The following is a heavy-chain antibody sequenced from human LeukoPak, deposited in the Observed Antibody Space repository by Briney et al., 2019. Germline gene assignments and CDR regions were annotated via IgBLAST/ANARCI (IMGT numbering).Heavy chain of an antibody. CDR3: ARVHCTNGVCYLPYYYYMDV. CDR2: IKQDGSEK. J-gene: IGHJ6*03. V-gene: IGHV3-7*01. Sequence: PGGSLRLSCAASGFTFSTYWMSWVRQAPGKGLEWVANIKQDGSEKYYVDSVKGRFTISRDNAKNSLYLQMNSLRAEDTAVYYCARVHCTNGVCYLPYYYYMDVWGKGTTVTVSS. D-gene: IGHD2-8*01. CDR1: GFTFSTYW.